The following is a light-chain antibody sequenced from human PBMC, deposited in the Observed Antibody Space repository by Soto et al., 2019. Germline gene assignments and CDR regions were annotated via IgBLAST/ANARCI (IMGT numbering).Light chain of an antibody. CDR1: QSVSSSF. J-gene: IGKJ1*01. CDR3: QQYGSSGT. V-gene: IGKV3-20*01. Sequence: EIVLTQSPGILSLCPGERATLSCRASQSVSSSFLAWYQQKPGQAPRLLIYGASNRATGIPDRFSGSGSGTDFTLTISRLEPEDFAVYYCQQYGSSGTFGQGTKVDI. CDR2: GAS.